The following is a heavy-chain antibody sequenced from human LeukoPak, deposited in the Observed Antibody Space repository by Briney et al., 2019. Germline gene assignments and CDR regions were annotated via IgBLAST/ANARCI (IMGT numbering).Heavy chain of an antibody. D-gene: IGHD2-2*01. J-gene: IGHJ3*02. Sequence: PSETLSLTCAVYGGSFSGYYWSWIRQPPGKGLEWIGEINHSGSTNYNPSLKSRVTISVDTSKNQFSLKLSSVTAADTAVYYCARHRGKVVVPAAIRGAFDIWGQGTMVTVSS. CDR1: GGSFSGYY. CDR2: INHSGST. CDR3: ARHRGKVVVPAAIRGAFDI. V-gene: IGHV4-34*01.